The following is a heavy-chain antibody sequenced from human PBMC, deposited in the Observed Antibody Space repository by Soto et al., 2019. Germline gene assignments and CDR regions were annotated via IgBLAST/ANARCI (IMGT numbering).Heavy chain of an antibody. V-gene: IGHV3-21*01. J-gene: IGHJ6*02. CDR3: ARDGEYYYGSGSPGGMDV. CDR2: ISSSSSYI. Sequence: GGSLRLSCAASGFTFSSYSMNWVRQAPGKGLEWVSSISSSSSYIYYADSVKGRFTISRDNAKNSLYLQMNSLRAEDTAVYYCARDGEYYYGSGSPGGMDVWGQGTTVTVSS. CDR1: GFTFSSYS. D-gene: IGHD3-10*01.